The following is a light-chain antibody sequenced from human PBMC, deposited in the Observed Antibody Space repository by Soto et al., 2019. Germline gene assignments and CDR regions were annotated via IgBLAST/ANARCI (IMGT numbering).Light chain of an antibody. V-gene: IGKV3D-15*01. CDR3: QQHNQWPIT. CDR2: YIS. J-gene: IGKJ5*01. Sequence: EIVLPQSPGTLSLSPGESATLSCRASQSVSTNYLAWYQQKPGQAPRLLIYYISTRATGIPARFSGSGSGTEFTLTINILQSEDSEVYYCQQHNQWPITFGQGTQVEIK. CDR1: QSVSTN.